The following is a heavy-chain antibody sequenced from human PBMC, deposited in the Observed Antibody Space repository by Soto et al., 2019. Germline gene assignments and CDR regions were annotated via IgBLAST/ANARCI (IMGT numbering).Heavy chain of an antibody. CDR3: VRTGMDV. Sequence: SETLSLTCAVYGGSFSGYFWSWIRQPPGKGLEWIGEINHSGYTNYNPSLKSRVTISVDTSRSQFSLKLSSVTAADTAVYYCVRTGMDVWGQGTTVAVSS. V-gene: IGHV4-34*01. CDR1: GGSFSGYF. J-gene: IGHJ6*02. CDR2: INHSGYT.